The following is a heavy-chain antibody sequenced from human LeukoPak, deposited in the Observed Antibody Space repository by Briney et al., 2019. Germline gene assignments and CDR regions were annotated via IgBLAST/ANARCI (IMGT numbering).Heavy chain of an antibody. CDR2: IYYGGST. CDR3: ARLGGPYDYVWGSYRYLDY. D-gene: IGHD3-16*02. J-gene: IGHJ4*02. Sequence: SETLSLTCTVSGGSISSYYWSWIRQPPGKGLEWIGYIYYGGSTNYNPSLKSRVTISVDTSKNQFSLKLSSVTAADTAVYYCARLGGPYDYVWGSYRYLDYWGQGTLVTVSS. V-gene: IGHV4-59*08. CDR1: GGSISSYY.